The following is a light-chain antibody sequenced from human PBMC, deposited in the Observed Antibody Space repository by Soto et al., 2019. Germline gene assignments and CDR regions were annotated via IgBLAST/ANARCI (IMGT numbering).Light chain of an antibody. CDR2: DAS. Sequence: EIVLTQSPATLSLSPGERATLSCRASQSVVSYLAWYQQKPGQAPRLLIFDASNRAAGIPARFSGSGAGTDFTLTISSIEPEDFAVYYCQQRFIWPPITFGQGTRLEMK. CDR3: QQRFIWPPIT. J-gene: IGKJ5*01. V-gene: IGKV3-11*01. CDR1: QSVVSY.